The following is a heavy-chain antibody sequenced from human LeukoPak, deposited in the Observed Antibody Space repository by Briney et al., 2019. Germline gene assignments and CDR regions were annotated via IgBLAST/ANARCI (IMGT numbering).Heavy chain of an antibody. J-gene: IGHJ4*02. CDR2: ITSSSSYT. Sequence: GGSLRLSCAASGFTFSSYWMSWVRQAPGKGLEWVSSITSSSSYTFYADSVKGRFTISRDNAKSSLYLQMNSLRAEDTAVYYCAKDRYDILTGYTYFDYWGQGTLVTVSS. V-gene: IGHV3-21*04. D-gene: IGHD3-9*01. CDR1: GFTFSSYW. CDR3: AKDRYDILTGYTYFDY.